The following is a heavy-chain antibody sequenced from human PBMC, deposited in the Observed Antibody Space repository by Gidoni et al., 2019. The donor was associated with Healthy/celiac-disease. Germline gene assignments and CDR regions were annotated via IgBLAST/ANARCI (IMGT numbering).Heavy chain of an antibody. D-gene: IGHD2-2*02. V-gene: IGHV3-23*04. J-gene: IGHJ6*02. CDR1: GFTFRSYA. CDR3: AILRGLYLWGYYGMDV. CDR2: ISGSGGST. Sequence: EVQLVESGGGLVQPGGSLSLSCAASGFTFRSYAMSWVRQPPGKGLEWVSAISGSGGSTYYADSVKGRFTISRDNSKNTLYLQMNSLRAEDTAVYYCAILRGLYLWGYYGMDVWGQGTTVTVSS.